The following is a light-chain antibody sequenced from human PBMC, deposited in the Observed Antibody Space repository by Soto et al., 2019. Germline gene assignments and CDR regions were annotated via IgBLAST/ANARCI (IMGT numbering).Light chain of an antibody. CDR3: QQLDSYPLT. J-gene: IGKJ4*01. CDR2: YAS. V-gene: IGKV1-9*01. Sequence: IQLTQSPSFLSASVGDRVTITCRASRGISTYLAWYQQTPGKAPNLLISYASTLQSGVPSRFSGSGSGTDFTLTISSLQPEDFATYYCQQLDSYPLTFGGGTKVEIK. CDR1: RGISTY.